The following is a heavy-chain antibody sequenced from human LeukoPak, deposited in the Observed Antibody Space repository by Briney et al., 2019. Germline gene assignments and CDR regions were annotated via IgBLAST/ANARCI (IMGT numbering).Heavy chain of an antibody. J-gene: IGHJ4*02. CDR1: GFTFSSYG. D-gene: IGHD5-12*01. CDR2: ISYDGSNK. V-gene: IGHV3-30*03. Sequence: GGSLRLSCAASGFTFSSYGMHWVRQAPGKGLEWVAVISYDGSNKYYADSVKGRFTISRDNAKNSLYLQMNSLRAEDTAVYYCAREIGGYSGYVDYWGQGTLVTVSS. CDR3: AREIGGYSGYVDY.